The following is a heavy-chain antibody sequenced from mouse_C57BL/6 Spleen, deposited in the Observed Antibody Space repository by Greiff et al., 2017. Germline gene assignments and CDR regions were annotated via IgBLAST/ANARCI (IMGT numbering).Heavy chain of an antibody. V-gene: IGHV1-26*01. Sequence: EVQLQQSGPELVKPGASVKISCKASGYTFTDYYMNWVKQSHGKSLEWIGDINPNNGGTSYTQKFKGKATLTVDKSSSPAYMEVRSLTAEDSADYYCAIWADYDYDVSFDYWGQGTTLTVSS. CDR1: GYTFTDYY. J-gene: IGHJ2*01. CDR2: INPNNGGT. D-gene: IGHD2-4*01. CDR3: AIWADYDYDVSFDY.